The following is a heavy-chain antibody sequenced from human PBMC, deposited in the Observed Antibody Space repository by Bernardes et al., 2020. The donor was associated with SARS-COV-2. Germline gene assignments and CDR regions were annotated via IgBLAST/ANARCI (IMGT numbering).Heavy chain of an antibody. CDR2: IWYDGSNK. Sequence: GGSLRLSRAASGFTFSSYGMHWVRQAPGKGLEWVAVIWYDGSNKYYADSVKGRFTISRDNSKNTLYLQMNSLRAEDTAVYYCARLVSYYYGMDVWGQGTTVTVSS. D-gene: IGHD3-10*01. J-gene: IGHJ6*02. CDR1: GFTFSSYG. V-gene: IGHV3-33*01. CDR3: ARLVSYYYGMDV.